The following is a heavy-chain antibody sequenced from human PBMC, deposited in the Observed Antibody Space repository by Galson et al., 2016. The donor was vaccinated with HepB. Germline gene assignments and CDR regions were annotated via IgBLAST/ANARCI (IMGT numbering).Heavy chain of an antibody. CDR1: GFTFRTYA. Sequence: SLRLSCAASGFTFRTYAMNWVRQAPGGGLEWISAISNTATHYADSVKGRFTISRDNSKSTLYLQMNSLRVDDTALYYCAKGGISYATGIDLRGQGTLVTVSS. CDR2: ISNTAT. V-gene: IGHV3-23*01. J-gene: IGHJ4*02. D-gene: IGHD1-14*01. CDR3: AKGGISYATGIDL.